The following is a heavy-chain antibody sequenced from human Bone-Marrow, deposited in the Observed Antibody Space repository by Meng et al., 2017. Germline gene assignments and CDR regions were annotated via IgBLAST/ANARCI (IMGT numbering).Heavy chain of an antibody. D-gene: IGHD6-19*01. CDR2: ISSSGSTI. CDR1: GFTFSSYE. V-gene: IGHV3-48*03. Sequence: GESLKISCAASGFTFSSYEMNWVRQAPGKGLEWVSYISSSGSTIYYADSVKGRFTISKDKAKNSLYLQMNSLRAEDTAVYYCARDRAVAGTGGRVVDYWGQGTLVTVSS. J-gene: IGHJ4*02. CDR3: ARDRAVAGTGGRVVDY.